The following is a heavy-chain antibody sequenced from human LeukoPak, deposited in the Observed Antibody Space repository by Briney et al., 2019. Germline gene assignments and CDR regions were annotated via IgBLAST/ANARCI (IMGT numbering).Heavy chain of an antibody. D-gene: IGHD3-3*01. J-gene: IGHJ4*02. CDR3: ARNNDVWSGYFNS. CDR1: GVSISIYH. Sequence: PSETLSLTCNTSGVSISIYHWNWIRQPPGKGLEWIGSVYYSGSTNYNPSLKSRVTISVDTFKNHFSLMLTSVTAADTAVYYCARNNDVWSGYFNSWGQGTRVTVSS. V-gene: IGHV4-59*01. CDR2: VYYSGST.